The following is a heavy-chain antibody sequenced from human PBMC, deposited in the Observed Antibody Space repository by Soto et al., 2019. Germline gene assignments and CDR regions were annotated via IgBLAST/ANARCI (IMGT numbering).Heavy chain of an antibody. J-gene: IGHJ5*02. Sequence: QVQLQESGPGLVKPSQTLSLTCTVSGGSISSGGYYWSWIRQHPGKGLEWIGYIYYSGSTYYNPSLNGRVTISVDTSKNQFSLKLSSVTAADTAVYSCAIYIAAAGKNWFDPWGQGTLVTVSS. V-gene: IGHV4-31*03. CDR2: IYYSGST. D-gene: IGHD6-13*01. CDR1: GGSISSGGYY. CDR3: AIYIAAAGKNWFDP.